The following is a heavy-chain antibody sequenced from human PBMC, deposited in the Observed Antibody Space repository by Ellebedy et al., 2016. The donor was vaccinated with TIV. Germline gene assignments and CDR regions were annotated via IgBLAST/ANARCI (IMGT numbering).Heavy chain of an antibody. CDR3: ARGVYSRPWGA. V-gene: IGHV3-72*01. Sequence: PGGSLRLSCAASGLTFSDHFIDWVRQAPGKGLEWVGFIKSKAYGGTTEYAASVKARFTISRDDSKNSVHLQMNSLKTEDTAVYYCARGVYSRPWGAWGQGTLVTVSS. J-gene: IGHJ5*02. CDR1: GLTFSDHF. D-gene: IGHD6-13*01. CDR2: IKSKAYGGTT.